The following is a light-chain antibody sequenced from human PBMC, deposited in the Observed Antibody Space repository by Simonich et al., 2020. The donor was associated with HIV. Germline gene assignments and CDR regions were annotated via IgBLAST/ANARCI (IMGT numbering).Light chain of an antibody. CDR1: QSVSSSY. J-gene: IGKJ4*01. CDR3: QQYGSLLT. V-gene: IGKV3-20*01. CDR2: GAS. Sequence: EIVLTQSPGTLSLSPGERATLSCRASQSVSSSYLAWYQQKPGQAPRLLLYGASSRDAGIPDRCSDSGSGTDFTLTISRLEPEDFAVYYCQQYGSLLTFGGGTKVEIK.